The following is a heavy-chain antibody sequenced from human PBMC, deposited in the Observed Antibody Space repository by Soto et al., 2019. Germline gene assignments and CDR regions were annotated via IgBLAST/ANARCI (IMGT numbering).Heavy chain of an antibody. V-gene: IGHV1-69*13. CDR2: IIPIFGTA. D-gene: IGHD3-16*02. CDR3: ARDLDPITFGGVIPGGYYYYGMDV. Sequence: SVKVSCKASGGTFSSYAISWVRQAPGQGLEWMGGIIPIFGTANYAQKFQGRVTITADESTSTAYMELSSLRSEDTAVYYCARDLDPITFGGVIPGGYYYYGMDVWG. CDR1: GGTFSSYA. J-gene: IGHJ6*02.